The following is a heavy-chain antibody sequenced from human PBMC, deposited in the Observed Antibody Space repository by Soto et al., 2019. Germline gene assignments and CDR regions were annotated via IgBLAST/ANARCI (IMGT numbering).Heavy chain of an antibody. Sequence: SDTLTLTCTVSGGSISVSTYYLCWSRQTPGKGLEWLASIYYTETTAYNPSLKSRLTISVDTSKNQFSLKLKSVIAADTAIYYWARLMLMGGDFDDW. CDR1: GGSISVSTYY. CDR2: IYYTETT. CDR3: ARLMLMGGDFDD. D-gene: IGHD2-21*01. J-gene: IGHJ4*01. V-gene: IGHV4-39*01.